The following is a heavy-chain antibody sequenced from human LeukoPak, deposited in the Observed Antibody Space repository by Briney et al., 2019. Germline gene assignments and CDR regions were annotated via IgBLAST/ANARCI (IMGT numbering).Heavy chain of an antibody. Sequence: GGSLRLSCAASGFTFSSYAMSWVRQAPGKGLEWVSAISGSGGSTYYADSVKGRFAISRDNSKNTLYLQMNSLRAEDTAVYYCAKATYFDWLLYFDYWGQGTLVTVSS. CDR3: AKATYFDWLLYFDY. CDR2: ISGSGGST. V-gene: IGHV3-23*01. J-gene: IGHJ4*02. D-gene: IGHD3-9*01. CDR1: GFTFSSYA.